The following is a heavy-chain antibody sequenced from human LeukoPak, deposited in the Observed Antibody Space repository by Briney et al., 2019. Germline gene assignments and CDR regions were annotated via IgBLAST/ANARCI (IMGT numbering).Heavy chain of an antibody. J-gene: IGHJ4*02. D-gene: IGHD5-18*01. CDR1: GDSLSPGGYY. CDR2: IYYSGSA. Sequence: SETLSLTCTVSGDSLSPGGYYWRWIRQHPGKGLEWIGFIYYSGSAYYNPSLKSRLTISIDTSKNQFSLRLSSVTAADTAVYYCARILGYSYGQADYWGQGTLVTVSS. CDR3: ARILGYSYGQADY. V-gene: IGHV4-31*03.